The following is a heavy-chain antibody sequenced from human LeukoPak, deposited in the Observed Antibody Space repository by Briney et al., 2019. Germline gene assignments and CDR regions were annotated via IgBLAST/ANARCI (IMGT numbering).Heavy chain of an antibody. CDR2: IYYSGST. CDR1: GGSISSYD. Sequence: PSETLSLTCTVSGGSISSYDWSWIRQPAGKGLEWIGYIYYSGSTNYNPSLKSRVTISVDTSKNQFSLKLTSVTAADTAVYYCARTMEGYCSGGSCYQYSYYMDVWGKGTTVTVSS. CDR3: ARTMEGYCSGGSCYQYSYYMDV. D-gene: IGHD2-15*01. J-gene: IGHJ6*03. V-gene: IGHV4-59*01.